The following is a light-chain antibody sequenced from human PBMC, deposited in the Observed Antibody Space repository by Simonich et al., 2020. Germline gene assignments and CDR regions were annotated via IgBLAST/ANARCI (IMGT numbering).Light chain of an antibody. CDR3: CSYAGSYTFVV. Sequence: QSALIQPRSVSGSPGQSVTISCTGTSSDVGGYNYVSWYQQHPGKAPKLMIYDVSKRPSGVPDRFSGSKSGNPASLTISGLQAEDEADYYCCSYAGSYTFVVFGGGTKLTVL. CDR1: SSDVGGYNY. CDR2: DVS. V-gene: IGLV2-11*01. J-gene: IGLJ2*01.